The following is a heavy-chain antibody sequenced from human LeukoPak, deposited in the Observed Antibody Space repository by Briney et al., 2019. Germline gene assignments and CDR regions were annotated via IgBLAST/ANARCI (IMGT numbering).Heavy chain of an antibody. D-gene: IGHD2-2*01. Sequence: SETLSLTCTVSGYSISSGYYWGWIRQPPGKGLEWIGSIYHSGSTYYNPSLKSRVTISVDTSKNQFSLKLSSVTAADTAVYYCAKYHYWYFDLWGRGTLVTVSS. CDR1: GYSISSGYY. J-gene: IGHJ2*01. V-gene: IGHV4-38-2*02. CDR3: AKYHYWYFDL. CDR2: IYHSGST.